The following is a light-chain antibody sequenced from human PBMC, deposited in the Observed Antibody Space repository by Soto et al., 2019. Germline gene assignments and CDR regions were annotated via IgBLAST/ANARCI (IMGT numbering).Light chain of an antibody. CDR3: QQSYSFPRT. J-gene: IGKJ1*01. Sequence: DIQMTQSPSSLPASVGDRVIITCRASQSIGAYLHWYQHKPGTAPKLLIYAASTLQSGVPSRFSGSGSGTDFTVTVNNLQPEDFATYYCQQSYSFPRTFGQGTKVEIK. CDR1: QSIGAY. V-gene: IGKV1-39*01. CDR2: AAS.